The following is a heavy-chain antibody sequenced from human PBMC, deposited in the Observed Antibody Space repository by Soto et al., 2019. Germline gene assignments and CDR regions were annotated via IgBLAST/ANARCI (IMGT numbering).Heavy chain of an antibody. Sequence: ASVKVSCKASGYTFTSYGISWVRQTPGQGLEWMGWISAYNGNTNYAQKLQGRVTMTTDTSTSTAYMELRSLRSDDTAVYYCARVVISGYDPWFDPWGQGTLVTVSS. V-gene: IGHV1-18*01. CDR2: ISAYNGNT. CDR3: ARVVISGYDPWFDP. D-gene: IGHD5-12*01. CDR1: GYTFTSYG. J-gene: IGHJ5*02.